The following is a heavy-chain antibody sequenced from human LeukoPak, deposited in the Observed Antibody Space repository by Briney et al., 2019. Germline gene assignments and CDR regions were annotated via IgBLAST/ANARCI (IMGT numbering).Heavy chain of an antibody. J-gene: IGHJ4*02. D-gene: IGHD3-22*01. CDR1: GGSLSGYY. CDR2: INHSGST. V-gene: IGHV4-34*01. Sequence: SETLSLTCAVYGGSLSGYYWSWIRQPPGKGLEWIGEINHSGSTNYNPSLKSRVTISVDTSKNQFSLKLSSVTAADTAVYYCARDYYDSSGYYYLSNYFDYWGQGTLVTVSS. CDR3: ARDYYDSSGYYYLSNYFDY.